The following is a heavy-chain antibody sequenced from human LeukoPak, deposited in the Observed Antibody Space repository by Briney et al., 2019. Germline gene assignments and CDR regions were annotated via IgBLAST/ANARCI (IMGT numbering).Heavy chain of an antibody. V-gene: IGHV3-23*01. J-gene: IGHJ3*02. CDR2: ISGSGGSA. Sequence: PGGSLRLSCATSGFTFGNYGMSWVRQAPGKGLEWVSAISGSGGSAYYADSVKGRFTISRDNSKNTLYLQMNSLRAEDTAVYYCANAGSGVDYGAFEIWGKGTMVTVSS. CDR3: ANAGSGVDYGAFEI. D-gene: IGHD3-16*01. CDR1: GFTFGNYG.